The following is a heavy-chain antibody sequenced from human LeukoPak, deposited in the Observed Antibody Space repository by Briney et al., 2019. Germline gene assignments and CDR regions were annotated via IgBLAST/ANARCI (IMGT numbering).Heavy chain of an antibody. CDR1: GYTFTSYD. CDR3: ARVSRIAARRYNWFDP. CDR2: MNPNSGNT. Sequence: ASVKVSCKASGYTFTSYDINWVRQATGQGLEWMGWMNPNSGNTGYAQKFQGRVTMTRNTSISTAYMELSSLRSEDTAVYYCARVSRIAARRYNWFDPWGRGTLVTVSS. V-gene: IGHV1-8*01. D-gene: IGHD6-6*01. J-gene: IGHJ5*02.